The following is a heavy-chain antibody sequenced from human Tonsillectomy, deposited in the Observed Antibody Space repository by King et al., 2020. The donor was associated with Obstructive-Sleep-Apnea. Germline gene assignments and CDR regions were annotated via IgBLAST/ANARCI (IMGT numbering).Heavy chain of an antibody. Sequence: QLQESGPGLVKPSQTLSLTCTVSGASISSGGYYWSWIRQHPGKGLEWIGYIFYSGTTYYIPSPQSRLTISLYPAKNQFSLKLRSVTAADTAVYYCARGRKYYDSSDYYGEGIDPWGQGTLVTVSS. J-gene: IGHJ5*02. CDR2: IFYSGTT. CDR1: GASISSGGYY. CDR3: ARGRKYYDSSDYYGEGIDP. V-gene: IGHV4-31*03. D-gene: IGHD3-22*01.